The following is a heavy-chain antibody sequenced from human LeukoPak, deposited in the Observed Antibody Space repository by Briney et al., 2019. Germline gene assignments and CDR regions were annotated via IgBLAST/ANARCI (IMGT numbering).Heavy chain of an antibody. CDR1: GFTSSDYY. J-gene: IGHJ4*02. Sequence: GGSLRLSCAASGFTSSDYYMSWIRQAPGKGLEWVSYISSSGSTIYYADSVKGRFTISRDNAKNSLYLQMNSLRAEDTAVYYCTSYYYYDSSSPIGLERYWGQGTLVTVSS. CDR3: TSYYYYDSSSPIGLERY. CDR2: ISSSGSTI. V-gene: IGHV3-11*01. D-gene: IGHD3-22*01.